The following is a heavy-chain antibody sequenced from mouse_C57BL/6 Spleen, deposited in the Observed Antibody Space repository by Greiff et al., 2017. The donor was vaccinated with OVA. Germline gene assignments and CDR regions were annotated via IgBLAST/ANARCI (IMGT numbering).Heavy chain of an antibody. CDR1: GYSFTGYY. Sequence: EVQLQQSGPVLVKPGASVKISCKASGYSFTGYYMNWVKQSPEKSLEWIGVINPSTGGTTYNQKFKAKATLTVDKSSSTAYMQLKSLTSEDSAVECCARSEGFTAEGGIAYWGQGTLVTVSA. J-gene: IGHJ3*01. CDR3: ARSEGFTAEGGIAY. D-gene: IGHD1-1*01. CDR2: INPSTGGT. V-gene: IGHV1-42*01.